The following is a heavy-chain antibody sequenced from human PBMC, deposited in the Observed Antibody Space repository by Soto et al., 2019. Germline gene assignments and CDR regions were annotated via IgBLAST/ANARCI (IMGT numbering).Heavy chain of an antibody. Sequence: QVHLQESGPGLVRPSGTLSLTCAVSGGSISSSKWWSWVRQPPGKGLEWIGESYHSGSTHYNPSLKSRVSISVDKAKNPFSLKLTSVTAADTAVYYCATMSQDHSSYGGSGYFDCWGQGTLVTVSS. CDR3: ATMSQDHSSYGGSGYFDC. D-gene: IGHD4-4*01. CDR2: SYHSGST. V-gene: IGHV4-4*02. CDR1: GGSISSSKW. J-gene: IGHJ4*02.